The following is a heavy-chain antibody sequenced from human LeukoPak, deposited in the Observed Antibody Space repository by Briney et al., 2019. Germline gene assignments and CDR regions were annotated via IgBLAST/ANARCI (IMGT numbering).Heavy chain of an antibody. J-gene: IGHJ4*02. CDR2: IYISGAI. V-gene: IGHV4-61*02. D-gene: IGHD1-26*01. CDR1: GGYINSGNYY. Sequence: SETLSLTCTVSGGYINSGNYYWNWIRQPAGKGLEWIGRIYISGAINYNPSLKSRVTISVDTSKKQFSLKLTSVTAADTAVYYCASGGVGARPDWGQGTLVIVSS. CDR3: ASGGVGARPD.